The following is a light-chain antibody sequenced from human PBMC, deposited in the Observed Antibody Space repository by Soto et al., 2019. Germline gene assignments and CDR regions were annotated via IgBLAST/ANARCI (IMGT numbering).Light chain of an antibody. Sequence: QSVLTQPPSVSGAPGQRVTISCTGSSSDIGAGYDVHWYQQVPGTAPRLLIYGNINRPSGVPDRFSGSKSGTSASLAITGLQAEDEADYYCQSYDSSLTGSKVFGTGPRSPS. V-gene: IGLV1-40*01. J-gene: IGLJ1*01. CDR2: GNI. CDR1: SSDIGAGYD. CDR3: QSYDSSLTGSKV.